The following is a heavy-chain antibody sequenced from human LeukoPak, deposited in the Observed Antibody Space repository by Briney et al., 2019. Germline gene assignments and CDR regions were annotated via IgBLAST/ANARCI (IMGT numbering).Heavy chain of an antibody. CDR3: TTDLSVVVVAATQVSA. CDR2: IKGKTDGGTT. Sequence: KPGGSLRLSCAASGFTFSNAWMSWVRQAPGKGLEWVGRIKGKTDGGTTDYAAPVKGRFTISRDDPRNTLYLQMNSLKTEDTAVYYCTTDLSVVVVAATQVSAWGQGTLVTVSS. D-gene: IGHD2-15*01. J-gene: IGHJ5*02. V-gene: IGHV3-15*01. CDR1: GFTFSNAW.